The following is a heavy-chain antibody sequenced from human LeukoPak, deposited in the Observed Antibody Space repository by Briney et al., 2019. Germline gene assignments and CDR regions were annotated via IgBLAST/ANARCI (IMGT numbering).Heavy chain of an antibody. Sequence: GGSLRLSCAASGFTVSSNYMSWVRQAPGKGLEWVSIIYSGGGTYYADSVKGRFTISRDNSKNTLYLQMNSPRAEDTAVYFCVRVGYSYGYGDWNHFDYWGQGTLVTVSS. V-gene: IGHV3-66*02. CDR1: GFTVSSNY. CDR2: IYSGGGT. CDR3: VRVGYSYGYGDWNHFDY. J-gene: IGHJ4*02. D-gene: IGHD5-18*01.